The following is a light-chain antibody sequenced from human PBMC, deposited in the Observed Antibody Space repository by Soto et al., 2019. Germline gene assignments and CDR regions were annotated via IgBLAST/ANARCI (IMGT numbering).Light chain of an antibody. CDR3: SSYTSSSTWV. V-gene: IGLV2-14*01. Sequence: QSALTQPASVSGSPGQSITISCSGTSSNVGGYNYVSWYQQHPGKVPQLMNCEVTNRPPGVSNRFSGSKSGKTASLTISVLPTDDDADYYCSSYTSSSTWVFGRGTKLTVL. CDR1: SSNVGGYNY. J-gene: IGLJ3*02. CDR2: EVT.